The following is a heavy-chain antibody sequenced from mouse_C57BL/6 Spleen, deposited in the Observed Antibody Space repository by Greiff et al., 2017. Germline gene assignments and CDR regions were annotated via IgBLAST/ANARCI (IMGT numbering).Heavy chain of an antibody. Sequence: EVHLVESGGGLVKPGGSLKLSCAASGFTFSDYGMHWVRQAPEKGLEWVAYISSGSSTIYYADTVKGRFTISRDNAKNTLVLQRTSLRSKDTAMYYCARNDYDAMDYWGQGTSVTVSS. CDR1: GFTFSDYG. J-gene: IGHJ4*01. V-gene: IGHV5-17*01. CDR3: ARNDYDAMDY. CDR2: ISSGSSTI.